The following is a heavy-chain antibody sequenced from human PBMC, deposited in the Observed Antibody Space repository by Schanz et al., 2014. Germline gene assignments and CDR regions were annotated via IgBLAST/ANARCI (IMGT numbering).Heavy chain of an antibody. V-gene: IGHV3-7*03. D-gene: IGHD7-27*01. CDR1: RLTFGNYW. Sequence: EAQLVESGGGLVQPGGSLRLSCATSRLTFGNYWMSWVRQAPGKGLEWVANINQDGSKKYYVGFVKGRFTISRDNAKNSLYLEMTSLRGEDTAVYYCARENLNWEAFDIWGQGTVVTVSS. CDR2: INQDGSKK. J-gene: IGHJ3*02. CDR3: ARENLNWEAFDI.